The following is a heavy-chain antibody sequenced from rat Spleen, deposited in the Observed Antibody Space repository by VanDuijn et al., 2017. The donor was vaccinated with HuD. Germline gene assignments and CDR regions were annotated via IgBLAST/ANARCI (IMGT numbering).Heavy chain of an antibody. CDR1: DYSITSNY. D-gene: IGHD1-12*02. CDR2: ITYSGTT. J-gene: IGHJ2*01. CDR3: ARSDGTHYYLPFAN. Sequence: EVQLQESGPGLVKPSQSLSLTCSVTDYSITSNYWGWIRKFPGNKMEWMGFITYSGTTTYNPSLKSRISITRDTSKNQFFLQVNSVTTEDTATYYCARSDGTHYYLPFANWGQGVMVTVSS. V-gene: IGHV3-1*01.